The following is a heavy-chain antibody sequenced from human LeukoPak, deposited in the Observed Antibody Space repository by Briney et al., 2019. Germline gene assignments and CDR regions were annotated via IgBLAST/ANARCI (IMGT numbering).Heavy chain of an antibody. CDR1: GFTFSSYE. Sequence: SMRLSCAASGFTFSSYEMNWVRQAPGKGLEYVSYSSSSGSTIYYADSVKGRFTISRDNVKNSLYLQMNSLRAEDTAVYYCAELGITMIGGVWGKGTTVTISS. J-gene: IGHJ6*04. V-gene: IGHV3-48*03. CDR2: SSSSGSTI. CDR3: AELGITMIGGV. D-gene: IGHD3-10*02.